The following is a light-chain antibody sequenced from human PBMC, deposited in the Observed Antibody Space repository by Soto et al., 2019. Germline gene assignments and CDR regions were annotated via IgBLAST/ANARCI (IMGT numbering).Light chain of an antibody. CDR1: SSDVGSYKL. Sequence: QSVLTQPASVSGSPGQSITISCTGTSSDVGSYKLVSWYQQHPDKAPKLIIYEGNKRPSGVSNRFSGSKSGDTASLTISGLQAEDEADYYFCSYAGDRADVVFGGGTKLTVL. V-gene: IGLV2-23*01. J-gene: IGLJ2*01. CDR2: EGN. CDR3: CSYAGDRADVV.